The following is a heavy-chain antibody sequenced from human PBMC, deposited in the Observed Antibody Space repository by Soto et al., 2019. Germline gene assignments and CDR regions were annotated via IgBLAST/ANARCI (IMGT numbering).Heavy chain of an antibody. CDR1: EFTFNRHA. D-gene: IGHD2-8*01. V-gene: IGHV3-30*04. J-gene: IGHJ4*02. CDR3: ARVSGHVYATLHGPFDY. CDR2: ISHDGRIK. Sequence: QVQLVESGGSVVQPGRSLRLSCAASEFTFNRHAMHWVRQAPGKGLEWVAVISHDGRIKYYADSVKGRFTISRDNSMNTLDLQMNSLRAEDTAIYFCARVSGHVYATLHGPFDYWGQGTLVTVSS.